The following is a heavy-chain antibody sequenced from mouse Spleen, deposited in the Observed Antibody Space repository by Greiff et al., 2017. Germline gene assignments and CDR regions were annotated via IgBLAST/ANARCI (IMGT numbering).Heavy chain of an antibody. CDR3: AREGFYSYYSYDVGY. Sequence: VQLQQSGPGLVKPSQSLSLTCSVTGYSITSGYYWNWIRQFPGNKLEWMGYISYDGSNNYNPSLKNRISITRDTSKNQFFLKLNSVTTEDTATYYCAREGFYSYYSYDVGYWGQGTTLTVSS. V-gene: IGHV3-6*01. CDR2: ISYDGSN. CDR1: GYSITSGYY. J-gene: IGHJ2*01. D-gene: IGHD2-12*01.